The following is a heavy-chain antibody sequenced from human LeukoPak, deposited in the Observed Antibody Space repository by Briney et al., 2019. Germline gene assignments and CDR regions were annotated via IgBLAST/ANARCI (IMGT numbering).Heavy chain of an antibody. CDR3: STDRSSGWPIDY. CDR1: GFTFSNYA. Sequence: GGSLRLSCAASGFTFSNYAMHWVRQATGKGLEWVSTIGTADDTYYSGSVKGRFTISRENAKSSLYLQMNSLRAGDTAVYYCSTDRSSGWPIDYWGQGTLVTVSS. J-gene: IGHJ4*02. V-gene: IGHV3-13*04. D-gene: IGHD6-19*01. CDR2: IGTADDT.